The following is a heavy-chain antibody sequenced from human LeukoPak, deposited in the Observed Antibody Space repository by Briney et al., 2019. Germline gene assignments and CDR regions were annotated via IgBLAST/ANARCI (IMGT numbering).Heavy chain of an antibody. CDR1: GGSISSYY. D-gene: IGHD2-15*01. CDR3: ARGGYCSGGSCYRAKYNWFDP. Sequence: SETLSLTCTVSGGSISSYYWSWIRQPAGKGLECIGRIYTSGSTNYNPSLKSRVTMSVDTSKNQFSLKLSSVTAADTAVYYCARGGYCSGGSCYRAKYNWFDPWGQGTLVTVSS. CDR2: IYTSGST. J-gene: IGHJ5*02. V-gene: IGHV4-4*07.